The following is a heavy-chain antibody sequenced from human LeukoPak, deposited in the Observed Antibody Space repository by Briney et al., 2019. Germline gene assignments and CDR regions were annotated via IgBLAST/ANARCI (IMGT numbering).Heavy chain of an antibody. CDR1: GDSITGYY. Sequence: SETLSLTCTVSGDSITGYYWNWVRQPAGKGLEWIGRIYSSGSTNYNPSLKSRVTMSVDTSKNRFSLRLNSVTAADTAVYYCARGDNWTGYFGYWGQGTLVTVSS. D-gene: IGHD3/OR15-3a*01. CDR3: ARGDNWTGYFGY. V-gene: IGHV4-4*07. CDR2: IYSSGST. J-gene: IGHJ4*02.